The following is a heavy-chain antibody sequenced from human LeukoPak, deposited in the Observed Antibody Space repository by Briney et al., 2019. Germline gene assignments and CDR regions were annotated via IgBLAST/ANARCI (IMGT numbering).Heavy chain of an antibody. CDR1: GFTFSSYG. CDR3: ARAPLWFGELLPNPLDY. Sequence: PGGSLRLSCAASGFTFSSYGMHWVRQAPGKGLEWVAVIWYDGSNKYYADSVKGRFTISRDNSKNTLYLQMNSLRAEDTAVYYCARAPLWFGELLPNPLDYWGQGTLVSVSS. CDR2: IWYDGSNK. D-gene: IGHD3-10*01. V-gene: IGHV3-33*01. J-gene: IGHJ4*02.